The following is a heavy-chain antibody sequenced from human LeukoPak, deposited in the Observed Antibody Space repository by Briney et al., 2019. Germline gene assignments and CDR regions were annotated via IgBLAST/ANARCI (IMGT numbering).Heavy chain of an antibody. D-gene: IGHD3-22*01. CDR3: ARGPYDSSGYRFDC. CDR2: MNPNSGNT. Sequence: GASVTVSCKASGYTFTSYDINWVRQATGQGLEWMGWMNPNSGNTGYAQKFQGRVTMTKNTSISTAYMELSSLRSEDTAVYYCARGPYDSSGYRFDCWGQGTLVTVSS. CDR1: GYTFTSYD. J-gene: IGHJ4*02. V-gene: IGHV1-8*01.